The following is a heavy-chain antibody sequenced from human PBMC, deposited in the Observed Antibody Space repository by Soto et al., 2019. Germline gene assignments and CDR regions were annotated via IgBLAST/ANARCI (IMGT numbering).Heavy chain of an antibody. CDR3: AKRHGPRGDGAFDI. J-gene: IGHJ3*02. D-gene: IGHD3-10*01. CDR2: ISYDGSNK. CDR1: GFTFSSYG. Sequence: QVQLVESGGGVVQPGRALRLSCAASGFTFSSYGMHWVRQAPGKGLEWVAVISYDGSNKYYADSVKGRFTISRDNSKNTLYPQMNSLKPEDTAVYYCAKRHGPRGDGAFDIWGQGTMVTVSS. V-gene: IGHV3-30*18.